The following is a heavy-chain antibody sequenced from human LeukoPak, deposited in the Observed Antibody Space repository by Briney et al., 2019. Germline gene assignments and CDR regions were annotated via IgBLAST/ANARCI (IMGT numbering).Heavy chain of an antibody. D-gene: IGHD6-6*01. V-gene: IGHV4-34*01. CDR1: GGSFSGYY. J-gene: IGHJ4*02. CDR3: AADSSSRDY. Sequence: NSSETRSLTCAVYGGSFSGYYWSWIRQPPGKGMEWIGEINHSGSTNYNPSLKSRVTISVDTSKNQFSLKLSSVPAADTAVYYCAADSSSRDYWGQGTLVTVSS. CDR2: INHSGST.